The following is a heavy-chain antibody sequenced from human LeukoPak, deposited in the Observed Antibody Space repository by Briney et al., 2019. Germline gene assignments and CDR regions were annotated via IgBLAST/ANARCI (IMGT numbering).Heavy chain of an antibody. Sequence: SETLSLTCAVYGGSFSGYCWSWIRQPPGKGLEWIGEINHSGSTNYNPSLKSRVTISVDTSKNQFSLKLSSVTAADTAVYYCARVGYPSRFDYWGQGTLVTVSS. CDR3: ARVGYPSRFDY. CDR1: GGSFSGYC. D-gene: IGHD6-13*01. CDR2: INHSGST. V-gene: IGHV4-34*01. J-gene: IGHJ4*02.